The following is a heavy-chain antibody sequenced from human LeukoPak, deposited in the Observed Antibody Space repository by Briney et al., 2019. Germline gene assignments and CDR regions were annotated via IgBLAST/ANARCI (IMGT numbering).Heavy chain of an antibody. Sequence: SETLSLTCAVYGGSFSGYYWSWIRQPPGKGLEWIGEIKHSGSTNYNPSLKSRVTISVDTSKNQFSLKLSSVTAADTAVYYCARGRPLNYDILTGYSTFDYWGQGTLVTVSS. CDR2: IKHSGST. CDR3: ARGRPLNYDILTGYSTFDY. CDR1: GGSFSGYY. V-gene: IGHV4-34*01. D-gene: IGHD3-9*01. J-gene: IGHJ4*02.